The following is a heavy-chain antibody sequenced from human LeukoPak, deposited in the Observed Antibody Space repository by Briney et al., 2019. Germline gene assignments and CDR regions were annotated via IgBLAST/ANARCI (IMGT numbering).Heavy chain of an antibody. D-gene: IGHD6-25*01. CDR1: GFTFSSHW. Sequence: GGSLRLSCADSGFTFSSHWMNWVRQAPGRGLELVGNINPDGGETYYVDSMKGRFTISRDNAKDSVYLQMNTLRVEDTAVYYCLGSADRGWGQGTLVTVSS. J-gene: IGHJ4*02. CDR2: INPDGGET. V-gene: IGHV3-7*01. CDR3: LGSADRG.